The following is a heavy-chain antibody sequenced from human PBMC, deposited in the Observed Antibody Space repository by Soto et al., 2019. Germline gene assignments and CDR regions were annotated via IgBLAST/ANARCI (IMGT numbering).Heavy chain of an antibody. V-gene: IGHV3-21*01. D-gene: IGHD3-22*01. Sequence: EVQLVEPGGGLVKPGGSLRLSCAASGFTFSIYSMNWVRQTPGKVLAWVSSMSCSTSYIYYADSVKGRFTISRDNAKNSLYLPMNSLRAEDTAAYYCARVADYCDPYYYYGMDVWGQWATFTVCS. CDR2: MSCSTSYI. CDR1: GFTFSIYS. CDR3: ARVADYCDPYYYYGMDV. J-gene: IGHJ6*02.